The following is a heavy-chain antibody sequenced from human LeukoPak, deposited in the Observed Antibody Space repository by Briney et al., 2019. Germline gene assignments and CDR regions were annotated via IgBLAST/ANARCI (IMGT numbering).Heavy chain of an antibody. CDR1: GGSISSSSYY. V-gene: IGHV4-39*01. CDR2: IYYSGST. Sequence: SETLSLTCTASGGSISSSSYYWGWIRQPPGKGLEWIGSIYYSGSTYYNPSLKSRVTISVDTSKNQFSLKLSSVTAADTAVYYCARYGVTGIAAAGGLDYWGQGTLVTVSS. CDR3: ARYGVTGIAAAGGLDY. J-gene: IGHJ4*02. D-gene: IGHD6-13*01.